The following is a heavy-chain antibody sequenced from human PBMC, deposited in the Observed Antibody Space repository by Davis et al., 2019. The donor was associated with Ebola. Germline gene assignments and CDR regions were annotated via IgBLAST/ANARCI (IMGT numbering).Heavy chain of an antibody. CDR2: ISYDGSNK. J-gene: IGHJ6*02. D-gene: IGHD2-2*01. CDR3: ARAGYCSSTSCHSYYYYGMDV. Sequence: GGSLRLSCAASGFTFSSYGMHWVRQAPGKGLEWVAVISYDGSNKYYADSVKGRFTISRDNSKNTLYLQMNSLRAEDTAVYYCARAGYCSSTSCHSYYYYGMDVWGQGTTVTVSS. V-gene: IGHV3-30*03. CDR1: GFTFSSYG.